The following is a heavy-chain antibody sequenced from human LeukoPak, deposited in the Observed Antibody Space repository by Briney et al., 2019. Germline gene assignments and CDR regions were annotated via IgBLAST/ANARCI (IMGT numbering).Heavy chain of an antibody. D-gene: IGHD2/OR15-2a*01. V-gene: IGHV4-39*01. CDR1: GGSISSSIYY. CDR2: IYYSGST. Sequence: KPSETLSLTCTVSGGSISSSIYYWGWIRQPPGKGLEWIGSIYYSGSTYYNPSLKSRVTISVDTSKNQFSLKLSSVTAADTAVYYCASSSMDYYYGMDVWGQGTTVTVSS. CDR3: ASSSMDYYYGMDV. J-gene: IGHJ6*02.